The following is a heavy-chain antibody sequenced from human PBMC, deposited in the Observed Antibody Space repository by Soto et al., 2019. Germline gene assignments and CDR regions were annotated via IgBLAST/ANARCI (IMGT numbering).Heavy chain of an antibody. J-gene: IGHJ5*02. Sequence: SETLSLTCSVSGGSMSKFYWSWIRKTAGKGLEWMGRVYATGTSDYNPSLRSRIAMSVDISKKTFSLRLRSATAADTGVYYCVRDGSKTLRDCFDPWGQGILVTVSS. V-gene: IGHV4-4*07. CDR2: VYATGTS. CDR3: VRDGSKTLRDCFDP. CDR1: GGSMSKFY. D-gene: IGHD4-17*01.